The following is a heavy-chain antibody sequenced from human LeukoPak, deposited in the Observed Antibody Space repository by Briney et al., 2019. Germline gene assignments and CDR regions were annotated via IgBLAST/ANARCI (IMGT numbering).Heavy chain of an antibody. CDR2: IKQDESEK. J-gene: IGHJ4*02. V-gene: IGHV3-7*01. Sequence: GGSLRLSCEASGFTFSNYWMSWFRQAPGKGLEWVANIKQDESEKKYVDSVKGRFTIFRDNVKNSLYLQMNSLRAEDTAVYYCARVNDYDSGSLYRPVDYWGQGTLVTVSS. D-gene: IGHD3-10*01. CDR3: ARVNDYDSGSLYRPVDY. CDR1: GFTFSNYW.